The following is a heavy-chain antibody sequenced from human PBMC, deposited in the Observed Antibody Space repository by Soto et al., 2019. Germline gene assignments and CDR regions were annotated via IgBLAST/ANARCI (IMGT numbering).Heavy chain of an antibody. D-gene: IGHD4-17*01. Sequence: EVHLLESGGDLVQRGGSLRLSCAASGFIFSNYAMSWVRQAPGKGLEWVSAISGSGATTYYPDSVKGRFTISRDNSKKTLYLEMNSLRAEDTAVYYCARAGGTTVTGLWHFDSWGQGTLVTVSS. CDR1: GFIFSNYA. J-gene: IGHJ4*02. CDR3: ARAGGTTVTGLWHFDS. V-gene: IGHV3-23*01. CDR2: ISGSGATT.